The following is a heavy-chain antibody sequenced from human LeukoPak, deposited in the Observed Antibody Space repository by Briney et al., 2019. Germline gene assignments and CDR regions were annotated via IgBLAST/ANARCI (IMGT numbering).Heavy chain of an antibody. CDR1: GYPLSDYY. Sequence: ASVKVSCKASGYPLSDYYMHWVRQAPGQGFEWVGIINPSGSRTSYAQRFQGRVTMTRDTATSTVYMDMSNLRFEDTAVYYCAREYCSGTRCYWGPDYWGQGTLVTVSS. D-gene: IGHD2-2*01. CDR2: INPSGSRT. J-gene: IGHJ4*02. CDR3: AREYCSGTRCYWGPDY. V-gene: IGHV1-46*01.